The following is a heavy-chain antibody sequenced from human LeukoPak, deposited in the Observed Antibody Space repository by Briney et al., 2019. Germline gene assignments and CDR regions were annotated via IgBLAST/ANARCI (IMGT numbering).Heavy chain of an antibody. CDR1: GGSISSSNW. V-gene: IGHV4-4*02. J-gene: IGHJ5*02. CDR3: ARDLKGDYEFDWFDP. D-gene: IGHD4-17*01. Sequence: PSETLSLTCAVSGGSISSSNWWSWVRQPPGKGLEWIGEIYHSGSTNYNPSLKSRVTISVDKSKNQFPLKLSSVTAADTAVYYCARDLKGDYEFDWFDPWGQGTLVTVSS. CDR2: IYHSGST.